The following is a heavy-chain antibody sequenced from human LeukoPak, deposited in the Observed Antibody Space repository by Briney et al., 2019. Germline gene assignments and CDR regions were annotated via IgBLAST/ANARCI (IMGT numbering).Heavy chain of an antibody. Sequence: GGSLRLSCAASGFTFSSYWMSWVRQAPGKGLEWVANIKQDGYEKYYVDSVKGRFTISRDNAKNSLYLQMNSLRADDTAVYYCARDKIVGPTTLDYWGQGTLVTVSS. CDR1: GFTFSSYW. J-gene: IGHJ4*02. CDR2: IKQDGYEK. D-gene: IGHD1-26*01. CDR3: ARDKIVGPTTLDY. V-gene: IGHV3-7*01.